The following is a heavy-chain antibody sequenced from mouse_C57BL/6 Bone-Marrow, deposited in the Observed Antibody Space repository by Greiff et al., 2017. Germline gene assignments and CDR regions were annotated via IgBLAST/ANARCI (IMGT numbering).Heavy chain of an antibody. V-gene: IGHV1-69*01. J-gene: IGHJ2*01. Sequence: QVQLQQPGAELVMPGASVKLSCKASGYTFTSYWMHWVKQRPGQGLEWIGEIDPSDSDTNYNQKFKGKSTLTVDKSSSTAYMQLSSLTSEDSAVYYCARGAYYFDYWGQGTTLTVSS. CDR3: ARGAYYFDY. CDR2: IDPSDSDT. CDR1: GYTFTSYW.